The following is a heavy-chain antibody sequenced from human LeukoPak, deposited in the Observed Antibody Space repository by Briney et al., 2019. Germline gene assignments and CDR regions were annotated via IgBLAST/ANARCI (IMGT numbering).Heavy chain of an antibody. D-gene: IGHD2-2*01. CDR2: IWYDGSNE. CDR1: GFTFSTNA. V-gene: IGHV3-33*01. J-gene: IGHJ3*01. CDR3: ARPYCSRTDCYADAFDV. Sequence: PGRSLRLSCAASGFTFSTNAMHCVSQDPGKGLEWVAVIWYDGSNENYGDSVKGRFTISRDNSKNTLYLQMSSLRAEDTAVYYCARPYCSRTDCYADAFDVWGQGTMVTVSS.